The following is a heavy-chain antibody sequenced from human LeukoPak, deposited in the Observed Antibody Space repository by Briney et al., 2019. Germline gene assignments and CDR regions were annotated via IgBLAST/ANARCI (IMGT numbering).Heavy chain of an antibody. Sequence: SETLSLTCIVSGGSISSGSYYWSWIRQPAGKGLEWIGRIYTSGSTNYNPSLKSRVTISVDTSKNQFSLKLSSVTAADTAVYYCASHEYSSSWYFDYWGQGTLVTVSS. D-gene: IGHD6-13*01. CDR2: IYTSGST. CDR3: ASHEYSSSWYFDY. J-gene: IGHJ4*02. V-gene: IGHV4-61*02. CDR1: GGSISSGSYY.